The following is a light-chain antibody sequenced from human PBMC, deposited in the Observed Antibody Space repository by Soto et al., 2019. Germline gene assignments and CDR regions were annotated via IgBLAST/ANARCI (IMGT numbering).Light chain of an antibody. J-gene: IGLJ3*02. CDR3: CSYGFAGSDYLV. CDR1: SSDVGGNDY. CDR2: EVN. V-gene: IGLV2-8*01. Sequence: QSALTQPPSASGSPGQSVTISCTGASSDVGGNDYVSWYQHHPGKVPKLMIFEVNKRPSGVPHRFSGSKSGNTASLTVSGLQAEDEADYYCCSYGFAGSDYLVFGGGTTVTVL.